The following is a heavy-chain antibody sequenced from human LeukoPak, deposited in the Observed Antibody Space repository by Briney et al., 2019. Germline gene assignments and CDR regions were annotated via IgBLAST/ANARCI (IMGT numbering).Heavy chain of an antibody. V-gene: IGHV1-18*01. CDR3: VWSSNWSDGLDV. D-gene: IGHD3-3*01. CDR1: GYSFRSYG. J-gene: IGHJ3*01. CDR2: ISPYNGNT. Sequence: ASVKVSCKASGYSFRSYGLSWVRQAPGQGLEWMGWISPYNGNTNYAQKFQGRVTMTTDTSTSTTYMELRSLRSEDTAVYYCVWSSNWSDGLDVWGQGTMVTVSS.